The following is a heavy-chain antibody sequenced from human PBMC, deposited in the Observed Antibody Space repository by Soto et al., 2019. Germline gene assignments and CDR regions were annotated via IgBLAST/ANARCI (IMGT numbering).Heavy chain of an antibody. Sequence: SVKVSSKASGGTFSSYTISWVRQAPGQGLEWMGRIIPILGIANYAQKFQGRVTITADKSTSTAYMELNSLRVEDTAVYYCVGVSLTGSWGQGTLVTVSS. CDR1: GGTFSSYT. J-gene: IGHJ5*02. CDR3: VGVSLTGS. CDR2: IIPILGIA. D-gene: IGHD3-9*01. V-gene: IGHV1-69*02.